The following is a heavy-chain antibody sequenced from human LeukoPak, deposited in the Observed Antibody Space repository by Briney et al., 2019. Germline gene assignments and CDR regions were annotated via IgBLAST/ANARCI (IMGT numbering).Heavy chain of an antibody. CDR3: ARKEWVPYYFDY. Sequence: PSGTLSLTCTVSGDSISNYYWSWIRQPPGKGLEWMGYISYSGSTNYSPALTSRGTISVDTSNNQFSLRLTSVTAAGTAVYYCARKEWVPYYFDYWGQGTLVTVSS. D-gene: IGHD3-3*01. J-gene: IGHJ4*02. CDR2: ISYSGST. CDR1: GDSISNYY. V-gene: IGHV4-59*01.